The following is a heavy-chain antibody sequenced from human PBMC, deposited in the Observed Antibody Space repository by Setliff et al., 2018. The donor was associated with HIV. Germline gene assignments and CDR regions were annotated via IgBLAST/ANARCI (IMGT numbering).Heavy chain of an antibody. V-gene: IGHV1-69*10. CDR2: IIPILGDT. Sequence: SVQVSCKPSGGTFSSCAISWVRQAPGQGLEWVGGIIPILGDTKHSQKFQDRVPITRDTSASTAYMELRGLRSEDTAIYYCARDHPPEGDTFYYYGMDVWGQGTTVTVSS. CDR3: ARDHPPEGDTFYYYGMDV. J-gene: IGHJ6*02. CDR1: GGTFSSCA. D-gene: IGHD3-10*01.